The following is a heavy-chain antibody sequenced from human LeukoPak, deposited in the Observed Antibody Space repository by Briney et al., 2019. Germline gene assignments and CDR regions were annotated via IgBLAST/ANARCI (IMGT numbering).Heavy chain of an antibody. V-gene: IGHV2-5*02. CDR2: LYWDDDK. CDR3: APSPAYCGGDCYSFDY. J-gene: IGHJ4*02. D-gene: IGHD2-21*02. Sequence: SGPTLVKPTQTLTLTCTFSGFSLSTSGVGVGWIRQPPGKSLEWLALLYWDDDKRYSPALNSKLTITKDTSKNQVVLTMTNMDPVDTATYYCAPSPAYCGGDCYSFDYWGQGTLVTVSS. CDR1: GFSLSTSGVG.